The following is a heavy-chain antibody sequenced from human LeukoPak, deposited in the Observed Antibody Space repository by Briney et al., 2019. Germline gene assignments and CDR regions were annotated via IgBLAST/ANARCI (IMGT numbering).Heavy chain of an antibody. J-gene: IGHJ4*02. V-gene: IGHV4-39*07. CDR1: GGSISSSSYY. CDR3: ARGSWQLRS. Sequence: SETLSLTCTVSGGSISSSSYYWGWIRQPPGKGLEWIGSIYYSGSTYYNPSLKSRVTISVDTSKNQFSLKLSSVTAADTAVYYCARGSWQLRSWGQGTLVTVSS. CDR2: IYYSGST. D-gene: IGHD6-19*01.